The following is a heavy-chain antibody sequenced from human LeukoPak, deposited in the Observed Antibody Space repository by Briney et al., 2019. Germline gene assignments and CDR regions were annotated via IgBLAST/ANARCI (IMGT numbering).Heavy chain of an antibody. V-gene: IGHV4-59*01. Sequence: SETLSLTCTVSGGSISSYYWSWIRQPPGKGLEWIGYIYYSGSTNYNPSLKSRVTISVNTSKNQFSLKLSSVTAADTAVYYCARVLRAASWRSYDYWGQGSLVTVSS. CDR3: ARVLRAASWRSYDY. CDR2: IYYSGST. D-gene: IGHD5-18*01. J-gene: IGHJ4*02. CDR1: GGSISSYY.